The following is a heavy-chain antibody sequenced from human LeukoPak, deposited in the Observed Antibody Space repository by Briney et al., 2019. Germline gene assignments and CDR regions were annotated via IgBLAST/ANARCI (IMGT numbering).Heavy chain of an antibody. D-gene: IGHD3-10*01. CDR1: GCSISSSNW. V-gene: IGHV4-4*02. CDR3: ARRFGELYPNYYYGMDV. J-gene: IGHJ6*04. CDR2: IYHSGST. Sequence: SETLSLTCAVSGCSISSSNWWTWVRQPPGKGLEWIGDIYHSGSTNYNPSLKSRVTISVDKSKNQFSLKLSSVTAADTAVYYCARRFGELYPNYYYGMDVWGKGTTVTVSS.